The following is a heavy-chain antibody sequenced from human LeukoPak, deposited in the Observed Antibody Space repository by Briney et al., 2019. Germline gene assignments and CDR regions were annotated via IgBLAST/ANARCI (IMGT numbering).Heavy chain of an antibody. Sequence: TGGSPRLSCAASGFTFSSYDMHWVRQPTGKGLEWVSAIGAAGDPYYPGSVKGRFTISRENAKNSLYLQMNSLRAGDTAVYYCARALSSGWYVFDYWGQGTLVTVSS. CDR1: GFTFSSYD. CDR3: ARALSSGWYVFDY. V-gene: IGHV3-13*05. CDR2: IGAAGDP. J-gene: IGHJ4*02. D-gene: IGHD6-19*01.